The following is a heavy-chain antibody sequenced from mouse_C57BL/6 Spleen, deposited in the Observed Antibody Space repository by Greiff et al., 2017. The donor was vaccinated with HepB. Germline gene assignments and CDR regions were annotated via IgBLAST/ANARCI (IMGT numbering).Heavy chain of an antibody. CDR2: INPGSGGT. Sequence: VQLQQSGAELVRPGTSVKVSCKASGYAFTNYLIEWVKQRPGQGLEWIGVINPGSGGTNYNEKFKGKATLTADKSSSTAYMQLSSLTSEDSAVYFCARSQDSSGAMDYWGQGTSVTVSS. CDR3: ARSQDSSGAMDY. CDR1: GYAFTNYL. V-gene: IGHV1-54*01. D-gene: IGHD3-2*01. J-gene: IGHJ4*01.